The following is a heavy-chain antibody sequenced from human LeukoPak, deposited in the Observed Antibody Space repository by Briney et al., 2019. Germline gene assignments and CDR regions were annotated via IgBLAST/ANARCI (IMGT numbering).Heavy chain of an antibody. D-gene: IGHD2/OR15-2a*01. CDR3: ARASVIPSCFGY. CDR1: GYTFTGYY. V-gene: IGHV1-2*02. J-gene: IGHJ4*02. CDR2: INPNSGGT. Sequence: ASVKVSCKASGYTFTGYYMHWVRQAPGQGLEWMGWINPNSGGTNYAQKFQGRVTMTRDASISTAYMELSRLRSDDTAVYYCARASVIPSCFGYWGQGTLVTVSS.